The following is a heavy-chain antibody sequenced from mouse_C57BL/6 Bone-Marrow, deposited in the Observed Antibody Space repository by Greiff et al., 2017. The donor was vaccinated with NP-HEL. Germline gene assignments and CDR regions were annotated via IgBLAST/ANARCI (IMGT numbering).Heavy chain of an antibody. CDR2: ISYDGSN. J-gene: IGHJ2*01. V-gene: IGHV3-6*01. CDR1: GYSITSGYY. D-gene: IGHD2-4*01. Sequence: ESGPGLVKPSQSLSLTCSVTGYSITSGYYWNWIRQFPGNKLEWMGYISYDGSNNYNPSLKNRISITRDTSKNQFFLKLNSVTTEDTATYYCATGGDYAFDYWGQGTTLTVSS. CDR3: ATGGDYAFDY.